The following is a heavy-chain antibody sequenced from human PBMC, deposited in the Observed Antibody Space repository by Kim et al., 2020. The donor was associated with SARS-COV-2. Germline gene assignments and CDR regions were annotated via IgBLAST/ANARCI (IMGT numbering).Heavy chain of an antibody. V-gene: IGHV4-59*08. CDR3: VRLGCSATSCTTFDY. Sequence: PSLKRRVTISVDTSKTQFSLKLSFVTAADTAMYYCVRLGCSATSCTTFDYWGQGTLVTVSS. J-gene: IGHJ4*02. D-gene: IGHD2-2*01.